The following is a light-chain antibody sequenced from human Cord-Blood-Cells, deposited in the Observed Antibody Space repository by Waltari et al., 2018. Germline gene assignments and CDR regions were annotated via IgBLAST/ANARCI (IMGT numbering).Light chain of an antibody. CDR2: DVS. Sequence: QSALTQPASVSGSPGQSITISCTGTSSDVGGYNYVSWYQQHPGKAPNLMIYDVSNRPSGVSNRVSGSKSGNTASLTISGLQAEDEADYYCSSYTSSSTLEVFGGGTKLTVL. CDR1: SSDVGGYNY. J-gene: IGLJ3*02. V-gene: IGLV2-14*01. CDR3: SSYTSSSTLEV.